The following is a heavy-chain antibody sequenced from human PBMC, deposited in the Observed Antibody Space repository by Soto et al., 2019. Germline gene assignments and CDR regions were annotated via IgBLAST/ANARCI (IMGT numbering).Heavy chain of an antibody. CDR2: IYYSGST. CDR3: ARRDDIVVVVAALDI. D-gene: IGHD2-15*01. J-gene: IGHJ3*02. Sequence: GSLRLSCAASGFTFSSYWMSWVRQAPGKGLEWIGSIYYSGSTYYNPSLKSRVTISVDTSKNQFSLKLSSVTAADTAVYYCARRDDIVVVVAALDIWGQGTMVTVSS. CDR1: GFTFSSYW. V-gene: IGHV4-39*01.